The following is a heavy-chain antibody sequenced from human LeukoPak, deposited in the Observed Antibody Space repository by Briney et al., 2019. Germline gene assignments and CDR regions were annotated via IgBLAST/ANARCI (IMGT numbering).Heavy chain of an antibody. CDR1: GFTFSSYA. CDR3: AKRGTTGSYYFDC. V-gene: IGHV3-23*01. CDR2: IIGSRGST. Sequence: PGGSLRLSCVASGFTFSSYAMSWVRQAPGKGREWVSTIIGSRGSTYYADSVKGRFTISADNSKSTLSLQMNSLRAEDTAIYYCAKRGTTGSYYFDCWGQGTLVTVSS. J-gene: IGHJ4*02. D-gene: IGHD1-1*01.